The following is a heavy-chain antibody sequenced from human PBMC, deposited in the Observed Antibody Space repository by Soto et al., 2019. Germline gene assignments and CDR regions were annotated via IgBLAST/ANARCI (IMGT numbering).Heavy chain of an antibody. V-gene: IGHV4-39*01. CDR1: GGSIRSSSYY. Sequence: SETLSLTCTGSGGSIRSSSYYGGCIRQPPGKGLEWIGSIYYSGSTYYNPSLKGRATISEDTSKNQFSLKLSSVTAADTAVFYCASQAGGNYGYFDYWGQGTLVTVSS. CDR2: IYYSGST. CDR3: ASQAGGNYGYFDY. D-gene: IGHD1-7*01. J-gene: IGHJ4*02.